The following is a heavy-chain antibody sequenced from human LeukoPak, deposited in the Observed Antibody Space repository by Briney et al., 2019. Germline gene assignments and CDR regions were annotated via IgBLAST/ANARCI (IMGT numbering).Heavy chain of an antibody. V-gene: IGHV1-8*01. CDR1: GYTFTSYD. CDR2: MNPNSGNT. Sequence: GASVKVSCKASGYTFTSYDINWVRQATGQGLEWMGWMNPNSGNTGYAQKFQGRVTMTRNTSISTAYMELSSLRSEDTAVYYCARGRRMNYDFWSSYYKYGMDVWGQGTTVTVSS. D-gene: IGHD3-3*01. CDR3: ARGRRMNYDFWSSYYKYGMDV. J-gene: IGHJ6*02.